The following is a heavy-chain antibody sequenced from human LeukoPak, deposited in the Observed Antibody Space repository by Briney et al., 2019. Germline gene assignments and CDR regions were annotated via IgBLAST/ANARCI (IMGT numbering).Heavy chain of an antibody. J-gene: IGHJ4*02. V-gene: IGHV1-8*01. CDR3: ARASGGDTMIVVVTNFDY. Sequence: ASVKVSCKASGYTFTSYDINWVRQATGQGLEWMGWMNPNSGNTGYAQKFQGRVTVTRNTSISTAYMELSSLRSEDTAVYYCARASGGDTMIVVVTNFDYWGQGTLVTVSS. D-gene: IGHD3-22*01. CDR2: MNPNSGNT. CDR1: GYTFTSYD.